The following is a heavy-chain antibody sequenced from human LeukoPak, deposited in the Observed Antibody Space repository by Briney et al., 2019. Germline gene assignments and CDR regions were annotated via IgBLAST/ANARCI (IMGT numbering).Heavy chain of an antibody. D-gene: IGHD3-22*01. CDR3: ARDRRSSGYYYSTGYYLDY. V-gene: IGHV1-2*02. CDR2: INPNSGGT. CDR1: GYTFTGYY. J-gene: IGHJ4*02. Sequence: ASVKVSCKASGYTFTGYYMHWVRQAPGQGLEWMGWINPNSGGTNYAQKFQGRVTMTRDTSISTAYMELSRLRSDDTAVYYCARDRRSSGYYYSTGYYLDYWGQGTLFTVSS.